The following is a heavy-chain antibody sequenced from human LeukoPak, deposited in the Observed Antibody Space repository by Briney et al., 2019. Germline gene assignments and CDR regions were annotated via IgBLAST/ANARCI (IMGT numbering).Heavy chain of an antibody. J-gene: IGHJ6*02. D-gene: IGHD6-13*01. Sequence: GASVKVSCKASGGTFSSYAISWVRQAPGQGLGWMGRIIPILGIANYAQKFQGRVTITADKSTSTAYMELSSLRSEDTAVYYCARGIAAAVTPDYYYYGMDVWGQGTTVTVSS. CDR3: ARGIAAAVTPDYYYYGMDV. CDR1: GGTFSSYA. V-gene: IGHV1-69*04. CDR2: IIPILGIA.